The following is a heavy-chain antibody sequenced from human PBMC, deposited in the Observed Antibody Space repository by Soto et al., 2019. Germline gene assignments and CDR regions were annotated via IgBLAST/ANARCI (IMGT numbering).Heavy chain of an antibody. Sequence: SETLSLTCTVSGGSISSGGYYWSWIRQPPGKGLEWIGYIYYTGSTYYSPSLKSRVSISVDTSKNQFSLKLDSVTAADTAVYYCARADYGDRGLAFDSWGQGTLVTVSS. CDR2: IYYTGST. CDR3: ARADYGDRGLAFDS. J-gene: IGHJ4*02. V-gene: IGHV4-31*03. D-gene: IGHD4-17*01. CDR1: GGSISSGGYY.